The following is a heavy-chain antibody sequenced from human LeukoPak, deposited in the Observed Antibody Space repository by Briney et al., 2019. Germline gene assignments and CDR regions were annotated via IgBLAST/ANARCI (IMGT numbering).Heavy chain of an antibody. Sequence: GGSLRLSCAASGFTFSSYGMHWVRQAPGKGLEWVAFIRYDGSNKYYADSVKGRFTISRDNSKNTLYLQMNSLRAEDTALYYCERGRGGYDSSGYYYENAFDIWGQGTMVTVSS. CDR3: ERGRGGYDSSGYYYENAFDI. CDR2: IRYDGSNK. D-gene: IGHD3-22*01. V-gene: IGHV3-30*02. CDR1: GFTFSSYG. J-gene: IGHJ3*02.